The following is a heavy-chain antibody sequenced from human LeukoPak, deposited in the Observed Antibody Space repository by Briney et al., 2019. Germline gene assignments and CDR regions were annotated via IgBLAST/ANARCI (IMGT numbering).Heavy chain of an antibody. CDR2: IYSGGST. V-gene: IGHV3-53*01. D-gene: IGHD3-22*01. J-gene: IGHJ3*02. Sequence: GGSLRLSCAASGFTVSGNYMSWVRQAPGKGLEWVSVIYSGGSTYYADSVKGRFTISRDNSKNTLYLQMNSLRAEDTAVYYCARDVHSSGYYYGSAFDIWGQGTMVTVSS. CDR1: GFTVSGNY. CDR3: ARDVHSSGYYYGSAFDI.